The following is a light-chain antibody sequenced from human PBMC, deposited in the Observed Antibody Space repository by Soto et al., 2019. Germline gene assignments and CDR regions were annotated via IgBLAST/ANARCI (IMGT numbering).Light chain of an antibody. Sequence: EIVLTQSPGTLSLSPGERATLSCRASQSVSSSYLAWYRQRPGQAPRLLIYGASIRATGIPDRFSGSGSGTDFTLTIGRLEPEDFAVYYCQQFGSSPSFGPGTTVDI. CDR3: QQFGSSPS. CDR2: GAS. CDR1: QSVSSSY. J-gene: IGKJ3*01. V-gene: IGKV3-20*01.